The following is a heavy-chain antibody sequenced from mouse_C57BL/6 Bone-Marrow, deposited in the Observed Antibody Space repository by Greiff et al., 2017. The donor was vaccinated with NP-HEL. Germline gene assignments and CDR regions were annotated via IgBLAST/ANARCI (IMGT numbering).Heavy chain of an antibody. V-gene: IGHV1-42*01. CDR3: ARSYYPLYAMDY. CDR1: GYSFTGYY. J-gene: IGHJ4*01. D-gene: IGHD1-1*01. CDR2: INPSTGGT. Sequence: VQLQQSGPELVKPGASVKISCKASGYSFTGYYMNWVKQSPEKSLEWIGEINPSTGGTTYNQKFKAKATLTVYKVTSTDYRQLKSLTSEYSAVYYCARSYYPLYAMDYWGQGTSVTVSS.